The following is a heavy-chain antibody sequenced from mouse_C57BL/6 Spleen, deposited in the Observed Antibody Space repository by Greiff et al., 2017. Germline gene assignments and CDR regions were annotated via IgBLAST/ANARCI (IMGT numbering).Heavy chain of an antibody. CDR2: IDPSDSYT. D-gene: IGHD2-3*01. CDR3: ARRDGPFDY. V-gene: IGHV1-59*01. J-gene: IGHJ2*01. CDR1: GYTFTSYW. Sequence: QVQLQQPGAELVRPGTSVKLSCKASGYTFTSYWMHWVKQRPGQGLEWIGVIDPSDSYTNYNQKFKGKATLTVDTSSSTAYMQLSSLTSEDSAVYYCARRDGPFDYWGQGTTLTVSS.